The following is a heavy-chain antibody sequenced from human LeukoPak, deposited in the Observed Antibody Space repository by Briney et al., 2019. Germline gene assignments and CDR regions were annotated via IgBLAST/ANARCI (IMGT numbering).Heavy chain of an antibody. V-gene: IGHV4-61*02. J-gene: IGHJ4*02. Sequence: PSETLSLTCTVSGGSISSGSYWWNWIRPPAGKGLEWIGRIYTSGSTNYNSSLKSRVTISVDTSKNQVSLKLSSVTAADTAVYYCARAHGDYSETDYWGQGTLVTVSS. CDR2: IYTSGST. D-gene: IGHD4-17*01. CDR1: GGSISSGSYW. CDR3: ARAHGDYSETDY.